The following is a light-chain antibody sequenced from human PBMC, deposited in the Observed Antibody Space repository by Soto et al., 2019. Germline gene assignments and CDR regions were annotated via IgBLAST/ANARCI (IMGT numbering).Light chain of an antibody. CDR2: EVS. Sequence: QSALTQPASVSGSPGQSITTSCTGTSSDVGGYHYVSWYQQHPGKAPKLMIYEVSNRPSGVSNRFSGSKSGNTASLTISGLQAEDEADYYCSSYTSSSTRVFGTGTKVTVL. CDR1: SSDVGGYHY. V-gene: IGLV2-14*01. CDR3: SSYTSSSTRV. J-gene: IGLJ1*01.